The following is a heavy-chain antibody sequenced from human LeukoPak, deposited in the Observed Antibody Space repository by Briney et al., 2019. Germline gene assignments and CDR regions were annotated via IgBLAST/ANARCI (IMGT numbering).Heavy chain of an antibody. D-gene: IGHD6-6*01. Sequence: GGSLRLSCAASGFTFSSYWMSWVRQAPGKGLEWVANIKQDGSEKYYVDSVKGRFTISRDNAKNSLYLQMNSLRAEDTAVYYCARESRIPARPTRYDYWGQGTLVTVSS. CDR2: IKQDGSEK. CDR3: ARESRIPARPTRYDY. CDR1: GFTFSSYW. J-gene: IGHJ4*02. V-gene: IGHV3-7*01.